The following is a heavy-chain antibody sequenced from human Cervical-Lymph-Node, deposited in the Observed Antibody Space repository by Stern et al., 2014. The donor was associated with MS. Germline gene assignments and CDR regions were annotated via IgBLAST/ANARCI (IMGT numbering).Heavy chain of an antibody. CDR1: GSTFSSSI. Sequence: QLVESGPEVKKPGTSVKVSCKASGSTFSSSIVQWVRQARGQRLEWIGWIVVGSGNTNYAQKFQERVTITRDRSTSTAYMELNSLRFGDTAVYYCATDDLNARPSAPIDYWGQGTLVTVSS. CDR2: IVVGSGNT. J-gene: IGHJ4*02. V-gene: IGHV1-58*01. CDR3: ATDDLNARPSAPIDY.